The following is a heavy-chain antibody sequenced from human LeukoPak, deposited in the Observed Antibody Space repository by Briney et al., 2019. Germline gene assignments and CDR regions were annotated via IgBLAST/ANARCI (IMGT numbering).Heavy chain of an antibody. CDR3: ARSFSSKYYYDSSGYYLEYFQH. CDR1: GYTFAVYY. D-gene: IGHD3-22*01. V-gene: IGHV1-2*06. Sequence: ASVKVSCKASGYTFAVYYMHWVRQAPGQGLEWMGRVIPNSCGTNYAQKFQGRVTMTRDTSISTAYMELSRLRSDDTAVYYCARSFSSKYYYDSSGYYLEYFQHWGQGTLVTVAS. CDR2: VIPNSCGT. J-gene: IGHJ1*01.